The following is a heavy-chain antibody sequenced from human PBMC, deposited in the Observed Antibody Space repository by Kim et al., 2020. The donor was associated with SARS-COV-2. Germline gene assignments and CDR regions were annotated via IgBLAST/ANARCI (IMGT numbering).Heavy chain of an antibody. V-gene: IGHV1-3*01. CDR1: GYTFTSYA. Sequence: ASVKVSCKASGYTFTSYAMHWVRQAPGQRLEWMGWINAGNGNTKYSQKFQGRVTITRDTSASTAYMELSSLRSEDTAVYYCAREGYFDWLLPFYYYYGMDVWGQGTTVTVSS. J-gene: IGHJ6*02. CDR2: INAGNGNT. CDR3: AREGYFDWLLPFYYYYGMDV. D-gene: IGHD3-9*01.